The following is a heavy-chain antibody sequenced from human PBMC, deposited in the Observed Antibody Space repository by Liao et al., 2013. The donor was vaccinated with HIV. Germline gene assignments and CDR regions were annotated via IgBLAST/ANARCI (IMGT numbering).Heavy chain of an antibody. CDR3: ARDSLDIFARVFYFDV. V-gene: IGHV4-4*07. Sequence: SWSWIRQPAGKGLEWIGRIDSSGKADYFSSLRGRVTLSIDTYKNQFSLRLTSVTAADTAVYYCARDSLDIFARVFYFDVWGPGALVTVSS. CDR1: S. J-gene: IGHJ4*02. D-gene: IGHD3/OR15-3a*01. CDR2: IDSSGKA.